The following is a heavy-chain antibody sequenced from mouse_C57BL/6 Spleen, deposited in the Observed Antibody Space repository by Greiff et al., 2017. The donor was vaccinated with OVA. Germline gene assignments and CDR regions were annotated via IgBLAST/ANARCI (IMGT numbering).Heavy chain of an antibody. V-gene: IGHV5-17*01. Sequence: EVNVVESGGGLVKPGGSLKLSCAASGFTFRDYGMHWVRQAPEKGLEWVAYISSGSSTIYYADTVKGRFPLSRDNAKNTLFLQRTSLRSEDTAMYYCARDYYGYDAWFADWGQGTLVTVAA. CDR2: ISSGSSTI. CDR1: GFTFRDYG. D-gene: IGHD2-2*01. CDR3: ARDYYGYDAWFAD. J-gene: IGHJ3*01.